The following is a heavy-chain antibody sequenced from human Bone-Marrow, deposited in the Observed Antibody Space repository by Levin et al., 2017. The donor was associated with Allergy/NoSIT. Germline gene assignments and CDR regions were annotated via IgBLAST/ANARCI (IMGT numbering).Heavy chain of an antibody. V-gene: IGHV3-15*01. CDR1: GFSFSNAW. CDR2: IKSKNNGETI. Sequence: GESLKISCAASGFSFSNAWMSWVRQAPGKGLEWVGRIKSKNNGETIDYAAPVKDRFIISRHDSENTLYLQMNSLKTEDTAVYYCSTDQIYISGGHYYFDNGGQGTLVTVSS. D-gene: IGHD6-19*01. CDR3: STDQIYISGGHYYFDN. J-gene: IGHJ4*02.